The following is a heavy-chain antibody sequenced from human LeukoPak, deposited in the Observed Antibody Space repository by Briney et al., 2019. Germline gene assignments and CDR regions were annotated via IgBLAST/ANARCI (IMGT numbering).Heavy chain of an antibody. CDR2: INERGSET. D-gene: IGHD2-15*01. CDR1: GFTFDDYA. V-gene: IGHV3-7*01. J-gene: IGHJ4*02. Sequence: GGSLRLSCAASGFTFDDYAMHWVWQAPGKGLEWVANINERGSETYYADYVKGRFTISRDNTKKSLFLQLNSLGVEDTATYYCAKDYSFSNFNWGQGTLVTVSS. CDR3: AKDYSFSNFN.